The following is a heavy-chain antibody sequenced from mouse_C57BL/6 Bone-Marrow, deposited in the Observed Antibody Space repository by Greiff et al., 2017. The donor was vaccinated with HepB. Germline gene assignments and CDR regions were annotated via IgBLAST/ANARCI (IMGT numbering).Heavy chain of an antibody. CDR1: GYTFTDYY. CDR2: IYPGSGNT. V-gene: IGHV1-76*01. J-gene: IGHJ4*01. CDR3: ARRVYAMDY. Sequence: QVQLQQSGAELVRPGASVKLSCKASGYTFTDYYINWVKQRPGQGLEWIARIYPGSGNTYYNEKFKGKATLTAEKSSSTAYMQLSSLTSEDSAVYFCARRVYAMDYWGQGTSVTVSS.